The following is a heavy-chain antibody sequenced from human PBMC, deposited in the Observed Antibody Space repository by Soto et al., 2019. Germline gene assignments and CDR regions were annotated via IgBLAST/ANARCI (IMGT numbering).Heavy chain of an antibody. D-gene: IGHD2-2*01. CDR3: TIRTVPDYYYYYYMDV. J-gene: IGHJ6*03. CDR2: IKSKTDGGTT. Sequence: GGSLRLSCAASGFTFSNAWMSWVRQAPGKGLEWVGRIKSKTDGGTTDYAAPVKGRFTISRDDSKNTLYLQMNSLKTEDTAVYYCTIRTVPDYYYYYYMDVWGKGTTVTVSS. V-gene: IGHV3-15*01. CDR1: GFTFSNAW.